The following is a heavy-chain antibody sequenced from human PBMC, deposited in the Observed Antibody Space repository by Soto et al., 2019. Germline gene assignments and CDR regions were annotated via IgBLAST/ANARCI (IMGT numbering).Heavy chain of an antibody. D-gene: IGHD3-9*01. CDR3: ARDVGLDSDDFFAY. CDR2: IRGGGGQT. J-gene: IGHJ4*02. Sequence: LRLSCTASGFTFSSYGMGWVRQAPGKGLQWVSTIRGGGGQTHYTDSVKGRFSISRDNSKNTVYLQMDSLRAEDTAMYFCARDVGLDSDDFFAYWGQGTQVTVSS. V-gene: IGHV3-23*01. CDR1: GFTFSSYG.